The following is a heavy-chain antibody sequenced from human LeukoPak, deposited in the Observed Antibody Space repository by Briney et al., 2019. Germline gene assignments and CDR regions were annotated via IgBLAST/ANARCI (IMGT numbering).Heavy chain of an antibody. CDR3: ARARIAVAGTDWFDP. CDR1: GYTFTSYD. J-gene: IGHJ5*02. Sequence: GASVKVSCKASGYTFTSYDINWVRQATGQGLEWMGWMNPNSGNTGYAQKFQGRVTITRNTSISTAYMELSSLRSEDTAVYYCARARIAVAGTDWFDPWGQGTLVTVSS. D-gene: IGHD6-19*01. V-gene: IGHV1-8*03. CDR2: MNPNSGNT.